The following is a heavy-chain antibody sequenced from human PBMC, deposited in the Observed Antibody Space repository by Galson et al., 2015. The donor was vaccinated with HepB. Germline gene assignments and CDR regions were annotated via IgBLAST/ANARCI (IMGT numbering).Heavy chain of an antibody. D-gene: IGHD3-22*01. CDR1: GYNFSGYW. V-gene: IGHV5-51*03. CDR3: ARSSSGPLGYYGMDV. J-gene: IGHJ6*02. CDR2: IFPGDSHT. Sequence: QSGAEVKKPGESLKISCKGSGYNFSGYWIGWVRQMPGKGLEWMGTIFPGDSHTRYSPSFQGQVTISADKSTAYLQWSSLKASDTAMYYCARSSSGPLGYYGMDVWGQGTTVTASS.